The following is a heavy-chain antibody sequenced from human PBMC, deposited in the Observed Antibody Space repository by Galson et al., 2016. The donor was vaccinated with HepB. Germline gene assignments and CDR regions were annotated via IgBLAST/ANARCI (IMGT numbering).Heavy chain of an antibody. D-gene: IGHD3-10*01. CDR3: ARALGRGGYLIDQ. CDR2: IWNDGSNI. Sequence: SLRLSCAASGFTFSSCAMHWVRQAPGKGLEWITIIWNDGSNIYYADSVKGRFTISRDNSKNMLYLQMNSLRAEDTAVYYCARALGRGGYLIDQWGQGALVTVSP. CDR1: GFTFSSCA. V-gene: IGHV3-33*01. J-gene: IGHJ4*02.